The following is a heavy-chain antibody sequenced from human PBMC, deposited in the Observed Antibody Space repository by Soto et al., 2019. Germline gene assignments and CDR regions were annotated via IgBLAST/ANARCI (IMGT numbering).Heavy chain of an antibody. CDR2: ISSSSSNI. CDR3: ARDPSYCGGDCYFEY. V-gene: IGHV3-21*01. Sequence: PGGSLRLSCAASGFTFSIYAMSWVRQAPGKGLEWVSAISSSSSNIYYADSVKGRFTISRDNAKNSLYLQMNSLRAEDTAVYYCARDPSYCGGDCYFEYWGQGTLVTVSS. D-gene: IGHD2-21*01. CDR1: GFTFSIYA. J-gene: IGHJ4*02.